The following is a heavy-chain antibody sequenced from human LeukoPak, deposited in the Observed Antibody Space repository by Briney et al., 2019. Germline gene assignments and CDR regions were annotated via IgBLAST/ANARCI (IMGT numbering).Heavy chain of an antibody. J-gene: IGHJ4*02. V-gene: IGHV4-30-4*08. D-gene: IGHD3-10*01. CDR3: ARVGQESGELLNFDY. CDR2: IYYSGSA. CDR1: GGSISSGGYY. Sequence: PSQTLSLTCTVSGGSISSGGYYWSWIRQHPGKGLEWIGYIYYSGSAYYNPSLKSRVTISVDTSKNQFSLKLSSVTAADTAVYYCARVGQESGELLNFDYWGQGTLVTVSS.